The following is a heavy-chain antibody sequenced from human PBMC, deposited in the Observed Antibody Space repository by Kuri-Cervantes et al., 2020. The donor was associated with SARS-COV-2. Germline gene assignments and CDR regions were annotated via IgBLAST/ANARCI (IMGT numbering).Heavy chain of an antibody. CDR2: ISYEGSNK. D-gene: IGHD2-21*01. J-gene: IGHJ6*02. V-gene: IGHV3-30*18. Sequence: GESLKISCAASGFTFSSYGMHWVRQAPGKGLEWVAVISYEGSNKYYADSVKGRLTISRDNSKNTLYLQMNSLRAEDTAVYYCAKLASHSGFYYYYGMDVWGQGTTVTVSS. CDR1: GFTFSSYG. CDR3: AKLASHSGFYYYYGMDV.